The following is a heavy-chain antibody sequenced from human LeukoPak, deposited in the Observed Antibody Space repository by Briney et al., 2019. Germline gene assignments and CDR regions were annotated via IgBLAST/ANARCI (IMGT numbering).Heavy chain of an antibody. CDR3: AKGRDSSGYYAFDY. CDR1: GFTFSPYA. V-gene: IGHV3-30*18. J-gene: IGHJ4*02. Sequence: GRSLRLSCAASGFTFSPYAMHWVRQAPGKGLEWVAVISYDGSNKYYADSVKGRFTISRDNSKNTLYLQMNSLRAEDTAVYYCAKGRDSSGYYAFDYWGQGTLVTVSS. D-gene: IGHD3-22*01. CDR2: ISYDGSNK.